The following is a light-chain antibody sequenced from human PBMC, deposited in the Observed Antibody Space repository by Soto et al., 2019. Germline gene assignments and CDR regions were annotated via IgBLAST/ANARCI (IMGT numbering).Light chain of an antibody. CDR1: QSISKY. CDR3: QQSYSPPLYS. CDR2: ATS. V-gene: IGKV1-39*01. Sequence: DIEMTQSPSSLSASVGDRVTITCRASQSISKYLNWYQQKPGKAPKLLIYATSSLQSGVPPRFGGSGSGTDFPLTISSLQPEDSAIYYCQQSYSPPLYSFGQGTKLEIK. J-gene: IGKJ2*01.